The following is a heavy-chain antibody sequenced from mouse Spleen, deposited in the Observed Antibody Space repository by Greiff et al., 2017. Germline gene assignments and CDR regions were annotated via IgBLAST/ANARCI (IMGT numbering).Heavy chain of an antibody. V-gene: IGHV5-9*04. CDR3: ARHGDWDFDY. CDR2: ISSGGGNT. D-gene: IGHD4-1*01. Sequence: EVKLMESGGGLVKLGGSLKLSCAASGFTFSSYAMSWVRQTPEKRLEWVATISSGGGNTYYPDSVKGRFTISRDNAKNTLYLQMSSLKSEDTAMYYCARHGDWDFDYWGQGTTLTVSS. CDR1: GFTFSSYA. J-gene: IGHJ2*01.